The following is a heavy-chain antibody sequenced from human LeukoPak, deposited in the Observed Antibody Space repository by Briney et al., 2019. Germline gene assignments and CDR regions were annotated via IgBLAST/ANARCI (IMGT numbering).Heavy chain of an antibody. CDR1: GGSISGYY. CDR3: ARERLVDLATIFDY. Sequence: PSETLSLTCVVSGGSISGYYWTWIRQPPGKGLEWIGYTYYRGSSSFNPSLRSRVTISVDMSKNQVSLKLTSVTAADTAVYCCARERLVDLATIFDYWGQGALVTVSS. D-gene: IGHD5-24*01. V-gene: IGHV4-59*01. J-gene: IGHJ4*02. CDR2: TYYRGSS.